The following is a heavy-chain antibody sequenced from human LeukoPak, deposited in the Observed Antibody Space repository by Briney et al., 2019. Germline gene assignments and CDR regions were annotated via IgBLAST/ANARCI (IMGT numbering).Heavy chain of an antibody. Sequence: GGSLRLSCAVSGFTFSRYEMSWVRQAPGKGLEWVSYISDSGKTIYYADSVKGRFTISRDNAKDTLYLQMNSLRAEDTAVYYCARDKGWHDYFDYWGQGTLVTVSS. CDR2: ISDSGKTI. D-gene: IGHD2-15*01. CDR1: GFTFSRYE. J-gene: IGHJ4*02. CDR3: ARDKGWHDYFDY. V-gene: IGHV3-48*03.